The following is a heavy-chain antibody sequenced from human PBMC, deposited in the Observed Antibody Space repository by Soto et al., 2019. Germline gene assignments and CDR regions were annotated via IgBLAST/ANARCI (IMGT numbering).Heavy chain of an antibody. Sequence: ASVKVSCKASGYTFTSYDINWVRQATGRGLEWMGWMNPNSGNTGYAQKFQGRVTMTRNTSISTAYMELSSLRSEDTAVYYCARLYYDFWSGYPYYYYYMDVWGKGTTVTVSS. CDR1: GYTFTSYD. J-gene: IGHJ6*03. V-gene: IGHV1-8*01. CDR3: ARLYYDFWSGYPYYYYYMDV. D-gene: IGHD3-3*01. CDR2: MNPNSGNT.